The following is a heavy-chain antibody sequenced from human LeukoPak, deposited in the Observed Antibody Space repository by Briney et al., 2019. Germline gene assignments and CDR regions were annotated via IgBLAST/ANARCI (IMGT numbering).Heavy chain of an antibody. J-gene: IGHJ4*02. CDR3: AKGGEAGTGFRYYFDY. CDR2: ISWNSGSI. Sequence: GRSLRLSCAASGFTFDDYAMHWVRHAPGKGLEWVSGISWNSGSIGYADSVKGRFTISRDNAKNSLYLQMNSLRAEDTALYYCAKGGEAGTGFRYYFDYWGQGTLVTVSS. V-gene: IGHV3-9*01. D-gene: IGHD6-19*01. CDR1: GFTFDDYA.